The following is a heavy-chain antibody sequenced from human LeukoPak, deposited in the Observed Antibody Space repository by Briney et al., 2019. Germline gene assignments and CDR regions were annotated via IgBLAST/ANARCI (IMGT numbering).Heavy chain of an antibody. Sequence: SETLSLTCTVSGGSIRSYYWSWIRQPAGKGLEWIGRIYTSGSTNYNPSLKSRVTMSVDTSKNQFSLKLSSVTAADTAVYYCARGRKYSSSWYGIRGSYFDYWGQGTLVTVSS. CDR2: IYTSGST. CDR1: GGSIRSYY. J-gene: IGHJ4*02. D-gene: IGHD6-13*01. V-gene: IGHV4-4*07. CDR3: ARGRKYSSSWYGIRGSYFDY.